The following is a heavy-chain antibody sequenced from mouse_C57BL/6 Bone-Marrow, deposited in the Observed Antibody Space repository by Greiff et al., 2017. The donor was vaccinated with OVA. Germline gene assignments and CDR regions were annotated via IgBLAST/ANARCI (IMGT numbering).Heavy chain of an antibody. CDR1: GYTFTSYW. J-gene: IGHJ4*01. V-gene: IGHV1-5*01. Sequence: EVKLQQSGTVLARPGASVKMSCKTSGYTFTSYWMHWVKQRPGQGLEWIGAIYPGNSDTSYNQKFKGKAKLTAVTSASTAYMELSSLTNEDSAVYYCTRTLGTVVEYYYAMDYWGQGTSVTVSS. CDR3: TRTLGTVVEYYYAMDY. D-gene: IGHD1-1*01. CDR2: IYPGNSDT.